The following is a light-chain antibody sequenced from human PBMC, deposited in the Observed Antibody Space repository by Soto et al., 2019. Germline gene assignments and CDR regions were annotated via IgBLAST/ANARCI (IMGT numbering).Light chain of an antibody. CDR3: LQALHNPWT. CDR1: ESLLHTNGNHH. J-gene: IGKJ1*01. V-gene: IGKV2-28*01. Sequence: DIVMTQSPLSLRVTPGEPASISCRSSESLLHTNGNHHLDWYLQKPGQAPQLLIYLGSTRASGVPDRFSGSGSDTDFTLTISSVEAEDVAVYYCLQALHNPWTFGQGTKVEIK. CDR2: LGS.